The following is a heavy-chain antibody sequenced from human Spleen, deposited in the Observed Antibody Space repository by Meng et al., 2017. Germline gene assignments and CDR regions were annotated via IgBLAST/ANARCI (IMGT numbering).Heavy chain of an antibody. D-gene: IGHD4-11*01. J-gene: IGHJ4*02. V-gene: IGHV4-34*01. CDR2: INHSGST. CDR1: GGSFSDYY. Sequence: QLHLQQWGAGHFKPSETLSRPCLDSGGSFSDYYWSWIRQPPGKGLEWIGEINHSGSTNYNPSLESRATISVDTSQNNLSLKLSSVTAADSAVYYCARGPTTMAHDFDYWGQGTLVTVSS. CDR3: ARGPTTMAHDFDY.